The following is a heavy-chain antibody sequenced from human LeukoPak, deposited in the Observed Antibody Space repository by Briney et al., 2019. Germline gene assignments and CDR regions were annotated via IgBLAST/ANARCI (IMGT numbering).Heavy chain of an antibody. V-gene: IGHV3-23*01. J-gene: IGHJ4*02. CDR2: LSGSGETT. CDR1: GFTFSNYA. D-gene: IGHD3-10*01. Sequence: PGGSLRLSCAASGFTFSNYAMIWVRQAPGKGLEWVSALSGSGETTYYADSVKGRFTISRDNSKKTLYLQMNSLRAEDTAVYYCAKDMLLWFGEFPYFDYWGQGTLVTVSS. CDR3: AKDMLLWFGEFPYFDY.